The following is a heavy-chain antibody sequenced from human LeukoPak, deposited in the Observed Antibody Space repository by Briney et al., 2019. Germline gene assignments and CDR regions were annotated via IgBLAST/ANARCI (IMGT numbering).Heavy chain of an antibody. Sequence: GRSLRLSCTASEFTFGDYGMSWVRQAPGKGLEWVSGINWNGGSTGYADSVKGRFTISRDNAKNSLYLQMNSLRAEDTALYYCARDASIAAAEAAPQHDAFDIWGQGTMVTVSS. CDR1: EFTFGDYG. D-gene: IGHD6-13*01. J-gene: IGHJ3*02. CDR2: INWNGGST. CDR3: ARDASIAAAEAAPQHDAFDI. V-gene: IGHV3-20*04.